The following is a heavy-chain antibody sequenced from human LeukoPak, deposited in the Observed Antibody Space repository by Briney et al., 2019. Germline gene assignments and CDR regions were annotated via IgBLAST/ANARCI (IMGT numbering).Heavy chain of an antibody. J-gene: IGHJ4*02. CDR1: GFTFSSHG. CDR2: ISIGGDTT. Sequence: GGTLSLSCGASGFTFSSHGMCWVRQAPRRGLEWVSSISIGGDTTYSDSVKGRFTISRDNSKNTLYLQLDSLRAEDTALCSLPREMRPIDCCGQGALVTVSS. CDR3: PREMRPIDC. D-gene: IGHD6-25*01. V-gene: IGHV3-23*01.